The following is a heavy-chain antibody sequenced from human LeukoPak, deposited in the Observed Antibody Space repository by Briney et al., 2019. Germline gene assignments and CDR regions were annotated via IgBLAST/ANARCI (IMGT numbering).Heavy chain of an antibody. CDR3: ARSSDSSSSFYYYYGMDV. CDR2: ISYDGSNK. Sequence: PGRSLRLSCAASGFTFSSYAMHWVRQAPGKGLEWVAVISYDGSNKYYADSVKGRFTISRDNSKNTLYLQMNRLRAEDTAVYYCARSSDSSSSFYYYYGMDVWGQGTTVTVSS. CDR1: GFTFSSYA. D-gene: IGHD6-6*01. V-gene: IGHV3-30*04. J-gene: IGHJ6*02.